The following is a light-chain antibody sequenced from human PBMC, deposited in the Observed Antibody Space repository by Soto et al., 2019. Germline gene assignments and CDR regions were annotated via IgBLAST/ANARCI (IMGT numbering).Light chain of an antibody. CDR2: DNN. V-gene: IGLV1-51*01. J-gene: IGLJ2*01. Sequence: QSALTQPPSASGSPGQSVTISCTGTSSDVGGYNYVSWYQQLPGTAPKLLIYDNNKRPSGIPDRFSGSKSGTSATLGITGLQTGDEAEYYCGTWDNSLSAGVFGGGTKLTVL. CDR3: GTWDNSLSAGV. CDR1: SSDVGGYNY.